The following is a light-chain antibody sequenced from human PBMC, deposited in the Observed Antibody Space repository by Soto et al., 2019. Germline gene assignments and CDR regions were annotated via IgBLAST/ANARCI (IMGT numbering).Light chain of an antibody. CDR1: NIGSKH. J-gene: IGLJ3*02. Sequence: SYELTQPLSVSVALGQTARITCGGNNIGSKHVHWYQQKPGQAPVLVIYRDSNRPSGIPERFSGSNSGNTATLTISRAQAGDEADYYCQGWDSSTAVFGGGTKVTVL. CDR3: QGWDSSTAV. CDR2: RDS. V-gene: IGLV3-9*01.